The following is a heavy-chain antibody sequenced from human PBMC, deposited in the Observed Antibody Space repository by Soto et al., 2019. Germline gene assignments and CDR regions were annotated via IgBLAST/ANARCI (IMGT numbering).Heavy chain of an antibody. V-gene: IGHV3-23*01. D-gene: IGHD1-26*01. CDR3: AKADSGSYYRFNY. CDR2: ISGSGVTT. J-gene: IGHJ4*02. Sequence: GGSLRLSCAASGFTFSSYAMSWVRQAPGKGLEWVSAISGSGVTTYYADSVEGRFTISRDKSMNTLYLQMFSLRADDAAVYYCAKADSGSYYRFNYWGQGTLVTVS. CDR1: GFTFSSYA.